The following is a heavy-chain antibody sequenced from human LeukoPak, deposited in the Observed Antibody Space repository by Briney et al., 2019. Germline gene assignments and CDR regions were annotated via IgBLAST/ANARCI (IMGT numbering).Heavy chain of an antibody. D-gene: IGHD3-22*01. CDR1: GFTFTSVP. J-gene: IGHJ3*02. CDR2: ISYDGSNK. V-gene: IGHV3-30-3*01. CDR3: ARAPPNYYDSSGYYLFSYAFDI. Sequence: PGGSLRLSCAASGFTFTSVPIHWVRQPPGKGLEWVAVISYDGSNKYYADSVKGRFTISRDNSKNTLYLQMNSLRAEDTAVYYCARAPPNYYDSSGYYLFSYAFDIWGQGTMVTVSS.